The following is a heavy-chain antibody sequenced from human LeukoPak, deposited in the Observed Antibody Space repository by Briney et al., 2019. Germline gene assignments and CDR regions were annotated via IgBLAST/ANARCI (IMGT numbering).Heavy chain of an antibody. V-gene: IGHV3-53*05. J-gene: IGHJ4*02. CDR2: IYSGDTT. CDR3: AKDLGNYDSSGLDY. CDR1: GFTVSRNY. Sequence: GGSLRLSCAASGFTVSRNYMTWVRQAPGKGLEWVSVIYSGDTTSYADSVKDRFTISRDNSKNSLYLQMNSLRTEDTALYYCAKDLGNYDSSGLDYWGQGTLVTVSS. D-gene: IGHD3-22*01.